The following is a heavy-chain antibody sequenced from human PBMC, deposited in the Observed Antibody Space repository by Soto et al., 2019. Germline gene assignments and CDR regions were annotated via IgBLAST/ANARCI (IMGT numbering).Heavy chain of an antibody. CDR2: IYSGGST. Sequence: GGSLRLSCAASGFTVSSNYMSWVRQAPGKGLEWVSVIYSGGSTYYADSVKGRFTISRDNSKNTLYLQMNSLRAEDTAVYCCARDFTYGSGSYLYYYGMDVWGQGTTVTVSS. CDR1: GFTVSSNY. CDR3: ARDFTYGSGSYLYYYGMDV. D-gene: IGHD3-10*01. J-gene: IGHJ6*02. V-gene: IGHV3-66*01.